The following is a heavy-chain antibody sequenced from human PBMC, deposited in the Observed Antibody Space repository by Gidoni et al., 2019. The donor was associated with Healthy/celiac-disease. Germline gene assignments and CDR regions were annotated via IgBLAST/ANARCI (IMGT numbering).Heavy chain of an antibody. D-gene: IGHD5-18*01. J-gene: IGHJ4*02. CDR3: AVLQLWPPYFDY. Sequence: DASSTSYADSVKGRFTISRDNAKNTLYLQMNSLRAEDTAVYYCAVLQLWPPYFDYWGQGTLVTVSS. V-gene: IGHV3-74*01. CDR2: DASST.